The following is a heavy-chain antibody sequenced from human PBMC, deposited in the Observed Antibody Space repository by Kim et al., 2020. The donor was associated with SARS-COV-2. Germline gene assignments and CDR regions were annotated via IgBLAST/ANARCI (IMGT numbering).Heavy chain of an antibody. Sequence: SRVTISVDTSKNQFSLKLSSVTAADTAVYYCARVQYYYGSGSYQGYYFDYWGQGTLVTVSS. D-gene: IGHD3-10*01. J-gene: IGHJ4*02. V-gene: IGHV4-39*07. CDR3: ARVQYYYGSGSYQGYYFDY.